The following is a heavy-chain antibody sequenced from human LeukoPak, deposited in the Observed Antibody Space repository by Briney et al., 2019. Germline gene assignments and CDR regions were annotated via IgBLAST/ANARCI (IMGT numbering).Heavy chain of an antibody. CDR1: GFTVSTDH. CDR2: SYSGGST. J-gene: IGHJ4*02. CDR3: ARVWELSFDY. D-gene: IGHD3-16*02. V-gene: IGHV3-53*01. Sequence: GGFLRLSCAASGFTVSTDHMSWVRQAPGKGLEWVAVSYSGGSTYHAESVKGRFTISRDNSKNTLYLQMNSLRAEDTAVYYCARVWELSFDYWGQGSLVTVSS.